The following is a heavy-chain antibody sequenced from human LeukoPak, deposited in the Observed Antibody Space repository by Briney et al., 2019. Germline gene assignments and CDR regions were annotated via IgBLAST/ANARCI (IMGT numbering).Heavy chain of an antibody. CDR1: GGTFSSYA. D-gene: IGHD2-2*01. Sequence: GASVKVSCKASGGTFSSYAISWVRQAPGQGLEWMGGIIPIFGTANYAQKFQGRVTITADESTSTVYMELSSLRSEDTAVYYCARTSWDIVVVPAAIPQKSYYYYYMDVWGKGTTVTVSS. V-gene: IGHV1-69*13. CDR2: IIPIFGTA. J-gene: IGHJ6*03. CDR3: ARTSWDIVVVPAAIPQKSYYYYYMDV.